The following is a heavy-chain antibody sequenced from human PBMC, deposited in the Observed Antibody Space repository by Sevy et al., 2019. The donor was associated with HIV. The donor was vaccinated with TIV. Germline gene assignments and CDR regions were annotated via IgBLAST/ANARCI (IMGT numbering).Heavy chain of an antibody. D-gene: IGHD6-13*01. CDR1: GFTLSSYG. CDR3: AKSMWKQQLVLLDY. V-gene: IGHV3-30*18. CDR2: ISYDGSNK. J-gene: IGHJ4*02. Sequence: GGSLRLSCAASGFTLSSYGMHWVRQAPGKGLEWVAVISYDGSNKYYADSVKGRFTISRDNSKNTLYLQMNSLRAEDTAVYYCAKSMWKQQLVLLDYWGQGTLVTVSS.